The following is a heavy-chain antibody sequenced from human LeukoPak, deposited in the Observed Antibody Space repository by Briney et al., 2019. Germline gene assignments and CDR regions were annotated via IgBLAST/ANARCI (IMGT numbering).Heavy chain of an antibody. J-gene: IGHJ4*02. D-gene: IGHD5-12*01. CDR2: IWYDGSNK. CDR3: ARVRGYSGYDADY. Sequence: GGSLRLSCAASGFTFSSYGMHWVRQAPGKGLEWVAVIWYDGSNKYYVDSVKGRFTISRDNSKNTLYLQMNSLRAEDTAVYYCARVRGYSGYDADYWGQGTLVTVSS. CDR1: GFTFSSYG. V-gene: IGHV3-33*01.